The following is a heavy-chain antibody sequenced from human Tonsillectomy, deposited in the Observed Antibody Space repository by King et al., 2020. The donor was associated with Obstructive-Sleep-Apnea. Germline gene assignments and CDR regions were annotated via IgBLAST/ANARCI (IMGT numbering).Heavy chain of an antibody. J-gene: IGHJ2*01. D-gene: IGHD4-17*01. CDR3: ARLVDDYGDYINWYFDR. Sequence: VQLVESGGGLVQPGGSLRLSCAASGFTFGSYSVNWVRQAPGKGLEWVSHITSDSSTIFYADSVKGRFTISRDNAKNSLYLQMNSLRDEDTAVYYCARLVDDYGDYINWYFDRWGRGTLVTVSS. CDR2: ITSDSSTI. V-gene: IGHV3-48*02. CDR1: GFTFGSYS.